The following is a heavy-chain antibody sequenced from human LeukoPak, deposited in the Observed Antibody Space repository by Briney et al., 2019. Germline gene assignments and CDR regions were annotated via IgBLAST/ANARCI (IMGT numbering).Heavy chain of an antibody. CDR2: INPYSGGS. CDR1: GYTFTDYY. D-gene: IGHD3-10*01. J-gene: IGHJ6*03. CDR3: ARDQSNRSHYGSGSYGLYYYDYYNMDV. Sequence: GASVKVSCKTSGYTFTDYYMHWVRQAPGQGLEWMGYINPYSGGSNYAQKFQGRVTMTRDTSISTAYMELSRLRSDDTAVYFCARDQSNRSHYGSGSYGLYYYDYYNMDVWGQGTTVTVSS. V-gene: IGHV1-2*02.